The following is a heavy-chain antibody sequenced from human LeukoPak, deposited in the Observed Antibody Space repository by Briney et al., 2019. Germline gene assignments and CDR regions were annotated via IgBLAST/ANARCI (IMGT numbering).Heavy chain of an antibody. J-gene: IGHJ4*02. CDR1: GVSITINNY. CDR3: ARGKYYYGSGNYYGYFDY. CDR2: IYYSGTA. Sequence: SETLCLTCNVSGVSITINNYWDWIRLTPGKGLEWIGSIYYSGTAYYNPSLKSRVTISVDTSKNQFSLKLSSVTAADTAVYYCARGKYYYGSGNYYGYFDYWGQGTLVTVSS. V-gene: IGHV4-39*07. D-gene: IGHD3-10*01.